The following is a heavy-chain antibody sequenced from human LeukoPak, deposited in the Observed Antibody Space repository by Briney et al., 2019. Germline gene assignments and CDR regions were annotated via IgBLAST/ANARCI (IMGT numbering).Heavy chain of an antibody. Sequence: KASRTLFLTCAVTGDSISSSHWWTWICQPPGKGLEWIVVIHHHGNTDYNPSLQSRDTISLDKSKNYFSLQMRSVTAADTAFYYCARDQSVRSWYFDSWGQGALVTVSS. V-gene: IGHV4-4*02. CDR2: IHHHGNT. CDR3: ARDQSVRSWYFDS. CDR1: GDSISSSHW. J-gene: IGHJ4*02. D-gene: IGHD6-13*01.